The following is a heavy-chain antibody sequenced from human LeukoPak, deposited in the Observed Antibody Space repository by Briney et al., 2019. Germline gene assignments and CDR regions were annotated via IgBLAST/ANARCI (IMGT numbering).Heavy chain of an antibody. J-gene: IGHJ4*02. D-gene: IGHD4-23*01. V-gene: IGHV3-48*02. CDR1: GFTFSSYS. CDR3: ARERGNSNFDY. Sequence: GGSLRLPCPASGFTFSSYSMNWVRQAPGTGLEWVSYISSSTVYYADSVKGRFTISRDNAKNSLYLQMNSLRDEDTAVYYCARERGNSNFDYWGQGTLVTVSS. CDR2: ISSSTV.